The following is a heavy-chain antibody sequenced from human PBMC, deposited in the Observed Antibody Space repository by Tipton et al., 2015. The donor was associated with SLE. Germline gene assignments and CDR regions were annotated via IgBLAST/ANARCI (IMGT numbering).Heavy chain of an antibody. D-gene: IGHD5-24*01. CDR3: ARTRDFDF. Sequence: TLSLTCAVYGGSFSGYYWSWIRQPPGKGLEWIGEINHSGSTNYNPSLKSRVTISVDTSKNQFSLKLSSVTAADTAVYYCARTRDFDFWGQGTLVTVSS. CDR2: INHSGST. CDR1: GGSFSGYY. V-gene: IGHV4-34*01. J-gene: IGHJ4*02.